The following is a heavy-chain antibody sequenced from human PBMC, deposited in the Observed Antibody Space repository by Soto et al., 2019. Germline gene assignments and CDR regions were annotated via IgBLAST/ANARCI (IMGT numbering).Heavy chain of an antibody. Sequence: EVQLVESGGGLVKPGGSLILSCAASGFTFSNAWMSWVRQAPGKGLEWVGRIKSKTDGGTTDYAAPVKGRFTISRDDSKNTLYLQMNSLKTEDTAVYYCTTEARRVGVDYWGQGTLVTVSS. J-gene: IGHJ4*02. CDR3: TTEARRVGVDY. V-gene: IGHV3-15*01. CDR1: GFTFSNAW. CDR2: IKSKTDGGTT. D-gene: IGHD1-26*01.